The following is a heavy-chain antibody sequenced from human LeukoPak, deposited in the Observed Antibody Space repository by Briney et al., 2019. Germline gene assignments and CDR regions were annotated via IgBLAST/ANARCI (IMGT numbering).Heavy chain of an antibody. V-gene: IGHV3-30*18. CDR2: ISYDGSNK. D-gene: IGHD3-22*01. CDR1: GFTFSSYG. J-gene: IGHJ4*02. CDR3: AKGAYYYDSSGYYYDVPFDY. Sequence: GGSLRLSCAASGFTFSSYGMHWVRQAPGKGLEWVAVISYDGSNKYYADSVKGRFTISRDNSKNTLYLQMNSLRAEDTAVYYCAKGAYYYDSSGYYYDVPFDYWGQGTLVTVSS.